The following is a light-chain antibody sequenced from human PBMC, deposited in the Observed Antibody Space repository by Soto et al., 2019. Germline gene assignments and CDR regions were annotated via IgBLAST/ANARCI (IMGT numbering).Light chain of an antibody. Sequence: EIVLTQSPGTLSLSPGERATLSCRASQTVSTSYLAWYQQKPGQAPRLLIYGASSRATGIPDRFSGSVSGTDFTLTINRLEPEDFAVYDCQQYCSSRYTFSRGTKLEI. CDR3: QQYCSSRYT. CDR2: GAS. J-gene: IGKJ2*01. V-gene: IGKV3-20*01. CDR1: QTVSTSY.